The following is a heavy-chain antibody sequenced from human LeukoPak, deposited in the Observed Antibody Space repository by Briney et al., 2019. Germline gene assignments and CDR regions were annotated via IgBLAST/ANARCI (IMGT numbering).Heavy chain of an antibody. CDR2: MNHSGST. CDR3: ASLFPDCSSTSCYDHWYFDL. D-gene: IGHD2-2*01. CDR1: GGSFSGYY. Sequence: SETLSLSCAVYGGSFSGYYWSWVRQPPGKGLEWIGEMNHSGSTNYNPSLESRVTISVDTSKNQFSLKLSSVTAADTAVYYCASLFPDCSSTSCYDHWYFDLWGRGTLVTVSS. V-gene: IGHV4-34*01. J-gene: IGHJ2*01.